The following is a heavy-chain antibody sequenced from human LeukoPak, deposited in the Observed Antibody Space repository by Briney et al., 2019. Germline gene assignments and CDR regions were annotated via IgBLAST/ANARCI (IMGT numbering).Heavy chain of an antibody. J-gene: IGHJ4*02. V-gene: IGHV3-48*03. CDR1: GFTFSSYE. CDR2: ISSSGSTI. Sequence: GGSLRLSCAASGFTFSSYEMNWVRQAPGKGLEWVSYISSSGSTIYYADSVKGRFTISRDNAKNSLYLQMNSLRAEDTALYYCARDQTPSHFYFDYWGQGTLVTVSS. D-gene: IGHD2-2*01. CDR3: ARDQTPSHFYFDY.